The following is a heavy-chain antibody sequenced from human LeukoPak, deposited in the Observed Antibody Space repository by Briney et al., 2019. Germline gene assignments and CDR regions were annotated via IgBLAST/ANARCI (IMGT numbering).Heavy chain of an antibody. V-gene: IGHV3-7*01. J-gene: IGHJ5*02. CDR1: GFTFSSYW. CDR3: ARDPGGGGILITHNWFDP. CDR2: IKQDGSEK. Sequence: PGGSLRLSCAASGFTFSSYWMSWVRQAPGKGLEWVANIKQDGSEKYYVDSVKGRFTISRDNAKNTLYLQMNSLRAEDTAVYYCARDPGGGGILITHNWFDPWGQGTLVTVSS. D-gene: IGHD3-16*01.